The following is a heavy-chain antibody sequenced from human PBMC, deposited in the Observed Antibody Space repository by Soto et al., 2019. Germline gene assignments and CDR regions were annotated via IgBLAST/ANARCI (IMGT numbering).Heavy chain of an antibody. CDR1: GGSISSYY. D-gene: IGHD6-19*01. Sequence: SETLSLTCTVSGGSISSYYWSWIRQPPGKGLEWIGYIYYSGSTNYNPSLKSRVTISVDTSKNQFSLKLSSVTAADTAVYYCARAQQWLVPGDYYYGMDVWGQGTTVTVSS. V-gene: IGHV4-59*01. J-gene: IGHJ6*02. CDR3: ARAQQWLVPGDYYYGMDV. CDR2: IYYSGST.